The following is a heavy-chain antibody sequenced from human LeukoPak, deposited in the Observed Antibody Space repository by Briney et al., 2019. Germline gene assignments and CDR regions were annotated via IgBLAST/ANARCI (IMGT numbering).Heavy chain of an antibody. CDR2: ISGSGGST. D-gene: IGHD1-26*01. J-gene: IGHJ4*02. CDR1: GFTFSSYA. Sequence: GRSLRLSCAASGFTFSSYAMSWVRQAPGKGLEWVSAISGSGGSTYYADSVKGRFTISRDNSKNTLYLQMNSLRAEDTAVYYCAKVDELLGVFDYWGQGTLVTVSS. CDR3: AKVDELLGVFDY. V-gene: IGHV3-23*01.